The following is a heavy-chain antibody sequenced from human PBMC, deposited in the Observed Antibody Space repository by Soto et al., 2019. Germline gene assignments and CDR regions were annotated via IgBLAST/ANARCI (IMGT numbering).Heavy chain of an antibody. CDR3: ARVEGGYCSSTSCRHMVFYYYYGMDV. CDR2: ISAYNGNT. J-gene: IGHJ6*02. V-gene: IGHV1-18*04. CDR1: GYAFTSYR. D-gene: IGHD2-2*01. Sequence: APVNGSWKCAGYAFTSYRVSWVRQAPGQGLECMGWISAYNGNTNYAQKLQGRVTMTTDTSTSTAYMELRSLRSDDTAVYYCARVEGGYCSSTSCRHMVFYYYYGMDVSGQGTTVT.